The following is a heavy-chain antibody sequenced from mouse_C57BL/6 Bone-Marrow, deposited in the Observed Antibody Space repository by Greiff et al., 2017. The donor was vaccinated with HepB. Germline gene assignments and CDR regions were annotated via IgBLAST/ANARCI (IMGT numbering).Heavy chain of an antibody. D-gene: IGHD2-1*01. Sequence: EVKVVESGGGLVKPGGSLKLSCAASGFTFSDYGMHWVRQAPEKGLEWVAYISSGSSTIYYADTVKGRFTISGDNAKNTLFLQMTSLRSEDTAMYYCARTGNYVNYYAMDYWGQGTSVTVSS. V-gene: IGHV5-17*01. CDR2: ISSGSSTI. J-gene: IGHJ4*01. CDR3: ARTGNYVNYYAMDY. CDR1: GFTFSDYG.